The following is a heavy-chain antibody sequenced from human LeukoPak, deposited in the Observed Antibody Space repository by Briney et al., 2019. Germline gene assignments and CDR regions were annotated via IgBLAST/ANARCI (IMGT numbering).Heavy chain of an antibody. CDR3: ARADSSGYHWIPY. D-gene: IGHD3-22*01. CDR1: GGTFSSYA. V-gene: IGHV1-69*05. CDR2: IIPIFGTA. Sequence: SVKVSCKASGGTFSSYAISWVRQAPGQGLEWMGGIIPIFGTANYAQKFQGRVTITTDESTSTGYMELSSLRSEDTAVYYCARADSSGYHWIPYWGQGTLVTVSS. J-gene: IGHJ4*02.